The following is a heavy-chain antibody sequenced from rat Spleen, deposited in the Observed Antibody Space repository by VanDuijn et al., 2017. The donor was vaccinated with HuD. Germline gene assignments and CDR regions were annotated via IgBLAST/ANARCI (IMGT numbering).Heavy chain of an antibody. V-gene: IGHV2-63*01. CDR1: GFSLTSYN. CDR2: MRYNGDT. D-gene: IGHD1-2*01. J-gene: IGHJ1*01. Sequence: QVQLKESGPGLVQPSQTLSLTCTVAGFSLTSYNVHWVRQPPGKGLEWMGRMRYNGDTSYNSALKSRLSISRDTSKNQVFLKMNSLQTDDTGTYYCTRGHGSYALWYFDFWGPGTMVTVSS. CDR3: TRGHGSYALWYFDF.